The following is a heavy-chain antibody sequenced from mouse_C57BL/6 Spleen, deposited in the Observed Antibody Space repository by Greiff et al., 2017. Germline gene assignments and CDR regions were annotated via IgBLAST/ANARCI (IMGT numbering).Heavy chain of an antibody. CDR2: ISSGSSTI. CDR3: AREQAALDY. Sequence: EVKLLESGGGLVKPGGSLKLSCAASGFTFSDYGMHWVRQAPEKGLECVAYISSGSSTIYYADTVKGRFTISRDHAKNTLFLQMTSLRSEDTAMYDCAREQAALDYWGQGTTLTVSS. CDR1: GFTFSDYG. D-gene: IGHD3-2*02. J-gene: IGHJ2*01. V-gene: IGHV5-17*01.